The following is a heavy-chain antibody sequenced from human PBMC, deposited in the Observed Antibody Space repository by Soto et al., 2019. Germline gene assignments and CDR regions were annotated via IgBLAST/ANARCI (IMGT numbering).Heavy chain of an antibody. CDR2: IYHSGSA. Sequence: SETLSLTCAVSGGSVSSTYWWSWVRPPPGKGLEWIGEIYHSGSANYNPSLKSRVTISVDTSKNQFSLKLSSVTAADTSVYYCAREEKYYDSSGYDAFDIWGQGTMVT. CDR1: GGSVSSTYW. J-gene: IGHJ3*02. CDR3: AREEKYYDSSGYDAFDI. D-gene: IGHD3-22*01. V-gene: IGHV4-4*02.